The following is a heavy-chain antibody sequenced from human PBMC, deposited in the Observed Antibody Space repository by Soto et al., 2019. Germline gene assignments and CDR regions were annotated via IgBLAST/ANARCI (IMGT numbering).Heavy chain of an antibody. V-gene: IGHV3-9*01. D-gene: IGHD6-19*01. Sequence: GGSLTLSCTGSGFSFDDYAMHWVRQAPGKGLEWVSGISWNSGTIGYADSVKGRFTISRDNAKNSLYLQMNSLRAEDTALYYCAKDSGSGRYHYYYGMDVWGQGTTVTVSS. CDR3: AKDSGSGRYHYYYGMDV. CDR1: GFSFDDYA. CDR2: ISWNSGTI. J-gene: IGHJ6*02.